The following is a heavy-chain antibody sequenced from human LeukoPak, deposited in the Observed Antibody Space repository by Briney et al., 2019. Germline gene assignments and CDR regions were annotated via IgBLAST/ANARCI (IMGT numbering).Heavy chain of an antibody. J-gene: IGHJ4*02. V-gene: IGHV4-4*07. Sequence: SETLSLTCTVSGDSINSYYWSWIRQPAGKGLEWIGRIYTSGITNYNPSLKGRVTMSVDTSKNQFSLKLSSFTAADTAVYYCARGSGDYPYFDYWGQGTLVTVSS. D-gene: IGHD3-22*01. CDR3: ARGSGDYPYFDY. CDR1: GDSINSYY. CDR2: IYTSGIT.